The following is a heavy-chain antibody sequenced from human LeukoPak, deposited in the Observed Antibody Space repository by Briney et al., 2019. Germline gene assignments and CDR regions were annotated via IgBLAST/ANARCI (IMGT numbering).Heavy chain of an antibody. CDR3: ATISGGRDDY. CDR2: IYSSGST. CDR1: GGSISGFY. J-gene: IGHJ4*02. D-gene: IGHD2-15*01. V-gene: IGHV4-4*07. Sequence: PSETLSLTCTVSGGSISGFYWNWIRQPAGKGLEWIGRIYSSGSTYYNPSLKSRVTISVDRSKNQFSLKLSSVTAADTAVYYCATISGGRDDYWGQGTLVTVSS.